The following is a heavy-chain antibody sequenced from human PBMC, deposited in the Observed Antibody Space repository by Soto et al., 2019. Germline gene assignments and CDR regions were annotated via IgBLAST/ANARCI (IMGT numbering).Heavy chain of an antibody. D-gene: IGHD5-18*01. CDR1: GGSISSYY. J-gene: IGHJ6*02. Sequence: QVQLQESGPGLVKPSETLSLTCTVSGGSISSYYWSWIRQPPGKGLEWMGYIYYSGSTNYNPSLKSRVTISVDTSKNQFSLKLSSVPAADTAVYYCARAVPHYGGYSYGYTPALDYCYGMDVWGQGTTVTVSS. V-gene: IGHV4-59*01. CDR2: IYYSGST. CDR3: ARAVPHYGGYSYGYTPALDYCYGMDV.